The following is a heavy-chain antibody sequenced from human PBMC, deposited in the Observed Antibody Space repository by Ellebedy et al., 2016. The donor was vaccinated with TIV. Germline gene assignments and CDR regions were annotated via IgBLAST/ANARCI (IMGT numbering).Heavy chain of an antibody. CDR3: ASGFPAATYYFYGMDV. CDR1: GFTFSDSF. Sequence: GESLKISCAASGFTFSDSFMTWVRQAPGKGLEWVSYISGSGSIVFYADSVKGRFTISRDSATNTLHLHMNSLRAEDTAVYSCASGFPAATYYFYGMDVWGQGTTVTVSS. V-gene: IGHV3-11*04. D-gene: IGHD2-15*01. J-gene: IGHJ6*02. CDR2: ISGSGSIV.